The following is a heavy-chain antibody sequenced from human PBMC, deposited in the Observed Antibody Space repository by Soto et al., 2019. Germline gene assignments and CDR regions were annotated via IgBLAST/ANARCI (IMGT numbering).Heavy chain of an antibody. CDR3: ARPSGRGYCSGGSCYPTFGFDY. CDR1: GCTFSSYA. D-gene: IGHD2-15*01. Sequence: GASVKVSCKASGCTFSSYAISWVRQAPGQGLEWMGGIIPIFGTANYAQKFQGRVTITADESTSTAYMELSSLRSEDTAVYYCARPSGRGYCSGGSCYPTFGFDYWGQGTLVTVSS. V-gene: IGHV1-69*13. J-gene: IGHJ4*02. CDR2: IIPIFGTA.